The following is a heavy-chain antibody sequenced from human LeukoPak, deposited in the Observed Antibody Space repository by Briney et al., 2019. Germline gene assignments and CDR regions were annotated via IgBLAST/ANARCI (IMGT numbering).Heavy chain of an antibody. J-gene: IGHJ5*02. CDR3: ARRGAYYDFWSGTSPNNWFDP. CDR1: GYSFTSYW. V-gene: IGHV5-51*01. D-gene: IGHD3-3*01. CDR2: IYPCDSDT. Sequence: GESLKISCKGSGYSFTSYWIGWVRQMPGKGLEWMGSIYPCDSDTRYSPSFQGQVTISADKSISTAYLQWSTLKASDTAIYYCARRGAYYDFWSGTSPNNWFDPWGQGTLVTVSS.